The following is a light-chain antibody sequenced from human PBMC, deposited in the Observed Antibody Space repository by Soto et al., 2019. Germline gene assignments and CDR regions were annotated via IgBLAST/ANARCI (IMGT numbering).Light chain of an antibody. J-gene: IGKJ2*01. Sequence: DFHMTQSPSTLSASVGDRVTITCRTSQSVYSWLAWYQQKPGKAPKLLIFDDSILQSGVPSRFSGSASGTEFTLTISSLQPDDFATYYCQHYGGLYTFGQGTKLEIK. CDR3: QHYGGLYT. CDR1: QSVYSW. V-gene: IGKV1-5*01. CDR2: DDS.